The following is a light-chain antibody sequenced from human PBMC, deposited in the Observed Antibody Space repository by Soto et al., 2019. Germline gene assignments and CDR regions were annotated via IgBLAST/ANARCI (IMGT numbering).Light chain of an antibody. J-gene: IGLJ2*01. CDR1: SSNIGNNY. V-gene: IGLV1-51*01. Sequence: QSVLTQPPSVSAAPGQKVTISCSGSSSNIGNNYVSWFQQLPGTAPKLLIYDNSKRPSGIPDRFSGSKSGTSATLGITGLQTGDEAYYYCGTWDSSLSGGVFGGGTQLTVL. CDR2: DNS. CDR3: GTWDSSLSGGV.